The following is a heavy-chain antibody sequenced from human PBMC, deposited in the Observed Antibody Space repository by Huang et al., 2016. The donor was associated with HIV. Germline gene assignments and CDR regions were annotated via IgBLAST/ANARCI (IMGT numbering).Heavy chain of an antibody. J-gene: IGHJ3*02. CDR3: ARMFKYDSGGYWGNDAFDI. CDR1: GGSFSDHY. Sequence: QVQLQQWGAELLKPSETLSLTCAVSGGSFSDHYWTWIRQPPGRGLEWIGEISDSGSTTYNPSLKSRVTISGDTSQSQFSLKLNSVTAADTAIYYCARMFKYDSGGYWGNDAFDIWGQGTMVTVSS. CDR2: ISDSGST. D-gene: IGHD3-22*01. V-gene: IGHV4-34*02.